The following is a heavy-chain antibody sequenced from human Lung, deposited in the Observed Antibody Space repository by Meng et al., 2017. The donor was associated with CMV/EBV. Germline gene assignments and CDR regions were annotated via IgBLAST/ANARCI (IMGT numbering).Heavy chain of an antibody. J-gene: IGHJ4*02. CDR3: AKDRYGSLYYFDY. Sequence: GESXKISCTGSGFTFNTYGMHWVRQAPGKGLEWVAFIRYDGTNITYADSVKVRSTISRDNSKNTLSLQMDRLRVEYTAVYYCAKDRYGSLYYFDYWCQGALVTVSS. CDR1: GFTFNTYG. V-gene: IGHV3-30*02. CDR2: IRYDGTNI. D-gene: IGHD3-10*01.